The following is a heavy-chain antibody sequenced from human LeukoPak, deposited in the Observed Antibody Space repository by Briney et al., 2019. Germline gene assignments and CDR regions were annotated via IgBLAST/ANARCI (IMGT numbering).Heavy chain of an antibody. D-gene: IGHD4-23*01. Sequence: GGSLRLSCAASGFTFSSYAMSWVRQAPGKGLEWVSGISGSGGNTYYADSVKGRFTISRDNSKNTLFLQMNSQRAEDTAVYYCAKLLNYGGNSDYFDYWGQGTQVTVSS. CDR1: GFTFSSYA. CDR2: ISGSGGNT. V-gene: IGHV3-23*01. CDR3: AKLLNYGGNSDYFDY. J-gene: IGHJ4*02.